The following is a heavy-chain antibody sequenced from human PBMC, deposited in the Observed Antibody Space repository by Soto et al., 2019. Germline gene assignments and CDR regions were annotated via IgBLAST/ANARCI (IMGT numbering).Heavy chain of an antibody. CDR3: AREFPYYASSDSYLDY. J-gene: IGHJ4*02. D-gene: IGHD3-16*01. V-gene: IGHV4-4*02. CDR1: GVSISSGNW. Sequence: SETLSLTCDVSGVSISSGNWWSWVRQPPGKGLEWIAEVYNDGSANYHPSLESRATISVDRSKNQFSLHLNSVTPEDTAVYYCAREFPYYASSDSYLDYWGQGALVTVSS. CDR2: VYNDGSA.